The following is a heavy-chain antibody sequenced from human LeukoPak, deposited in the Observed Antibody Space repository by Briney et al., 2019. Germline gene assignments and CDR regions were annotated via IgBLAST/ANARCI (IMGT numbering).Heavy chain of an antibody. Sequence: PGGSLRLSCAASGFTFSSYEMNWVRQAPGKGLEWVSYISSSGSTIYYADSVKGRFTISRDNAKNSLYLQMNSLRAEDTALYYCAGGGDGYFDSIAWGQGTLVTVSS. J-gene: IGHJ4*02. CDR2: ISSSGSTI. CDR1: GFTFSSYE. CDR3: AGGGDGYFDSIA. D-gene: IGHD3-22*01. V-gene: IGHV3-48*03.